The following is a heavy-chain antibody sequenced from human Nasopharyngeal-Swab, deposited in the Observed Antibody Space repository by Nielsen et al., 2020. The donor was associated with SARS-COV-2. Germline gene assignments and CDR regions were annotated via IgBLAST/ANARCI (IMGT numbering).Heavy chain of an antibody. Sequence: SQTLPLTCAVYCGSFSGYYWSWNRQPPGKGLEWIGEINHSGSTNYNPSLKSRVTISVDTSKNQFSLKLSSVTAADTAVYYCARANGGRWVYYYGMDVWGQGTTVTVSS. D-gene: IGHD2-15*01. CDR3: ARANGGRWVYYYGMDV. J-gene: IGHJ6*02. V-gene: IGHV4-34*01. CDR1: CGSFSGYY. CDR2: INHSGST.